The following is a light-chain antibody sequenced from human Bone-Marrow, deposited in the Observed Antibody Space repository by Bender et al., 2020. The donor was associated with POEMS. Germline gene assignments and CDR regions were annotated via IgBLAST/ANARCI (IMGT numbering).Light chain of an antibody. Sequence: QSVLTQPPSASGTPGQRVTISCSGSSSNIGSNSVYWYQHFPGTAPHLLIFYTNQRPSGVPDRFSGSKSGPSASLAISGLQSEDEADYYCVAWDDSLDGVVFGGGTKLTVL. CDR3: VAWDDSLDGVV. J-gene: IGLJ2*01. CDR1: SSNIGSNS. V-gene: IGLV1-44*01. CDR2: YTN.